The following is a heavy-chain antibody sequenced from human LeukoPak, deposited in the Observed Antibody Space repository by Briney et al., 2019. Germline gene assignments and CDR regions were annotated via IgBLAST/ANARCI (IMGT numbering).Heavy chain of an antibody. D-gene: IGHD2-15*01. J-gene: IGHJ4*02. Sequence: ASVKVSCKTSGYTFTSYGISWVRQAPGQGLEWMGWISAYNGNTNYAQKVQGRVTITADKSTSTAYMELSSLRSDDTAVYYCARDRPNCSGGSCYVRYFDYWGQGTLVTVSS. CDR2: ISAYNGNT. V-gene: IGHV1-18*01. CDR1: GYTFTSYG. CDR3: ARDRPNCSGGSCYVRYFDY.